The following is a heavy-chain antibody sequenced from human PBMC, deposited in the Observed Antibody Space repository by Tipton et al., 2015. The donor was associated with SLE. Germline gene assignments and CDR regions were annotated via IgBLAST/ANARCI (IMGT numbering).Heavy chain of an antibody. CDR3: MRTTSFHDVYYDY. CDR1: GFTFSSYG. V-gene: IGHV3-21*04. CDR2: ISTSSSYI. J-gene: IGHJ4*01. Sequence: SLRLSCAASGFTFSSYGMHWVRQAPGKGLEWVSSISTSSSYIYSADSVKGRFTISRDNAKNSLYLQMNSLRAEDTAAYYCMRTTSFHDVYYDYWGHGSLVIVSS. D-gene: IGHD2-2*01.